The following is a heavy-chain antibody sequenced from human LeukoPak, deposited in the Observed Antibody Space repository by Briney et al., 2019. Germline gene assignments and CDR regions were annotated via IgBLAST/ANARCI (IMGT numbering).Heavy chain of an antibody. CDR3: ARLAKARKDGYNFGFDS. D-gene: IGHD5-24*01. V-gene: IGHV5-51*01. CDR2: IYPDDSDI. Sequence: GESLKISCKGSGYSFTNYWIGWVRQMPGKGLEWMGIIYPDDSDIGQSPSFQGQVTMSADKSISTAYLQWSSLEASDTATYYCARLAKARKDGYNFGFDSWGQGTLVTVSS. J-gene: IGHJ4*02. CDR1: GYSFTNYW.